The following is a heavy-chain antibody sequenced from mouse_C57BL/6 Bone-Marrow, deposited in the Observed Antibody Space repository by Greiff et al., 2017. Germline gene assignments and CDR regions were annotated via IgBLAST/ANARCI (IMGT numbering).Heavy chain of an antibody. V-gene: IGHV5-17*01. J-gene: IGHJ4*01. CDR2: ISSGSSTI. Sequence: EVMLVESGGGLVKPGGSLKLSCAASGFTFSDYGMHWVRQAPEKGLEWVAYISSGSSTIYYADTVKGRFTISRDNAKNTLFLQMTSLRSEDTAMYYCARLLRPPYYAMDYWGQGTSVTVSS. CDR1: GFTFSDYG. D-gene: IGHD1-2*01. CDR3: ARLLRPPYYAMDY.